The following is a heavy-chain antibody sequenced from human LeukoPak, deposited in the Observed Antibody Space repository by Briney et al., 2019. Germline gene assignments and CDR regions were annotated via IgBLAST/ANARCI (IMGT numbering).Heavy chain of an antibody. CDR1: GFTFSGYA. D-gene: IGHD3-10*01. Sequence: PGGSLLLSCAASGFTFSGYAMNWVRQAPGKGLEWVSHIYSSDTTYSDSVKGRCTISRDNAKNSLYLQMNSLRDEDTAVYYCARDLHYAFDIWGQGTMVTASS. CDR3: ARDLHYAFDI. J-gene: IGHJ3*02. V-gene: IGHV3-48*02. CDR2: IYSSDTT.